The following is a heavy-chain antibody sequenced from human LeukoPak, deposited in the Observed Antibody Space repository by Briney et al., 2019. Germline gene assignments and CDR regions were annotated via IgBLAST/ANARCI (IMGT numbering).Heavy chain of an antibody. J-gene: IGHJ4*02. Sequence: GGSLRLSCAASVFTFSSFSLNWVRQAPGKGLEWVSSIITSSIYIYYPDSSKGRFTISRDNAKNSLYMRMNSLRAEDTAVYYCERSGIQLWFEGFDYWGQGTLVTVSS. CDR3: ERSGIQLWFEGFDY. D-gene: IGHD5-18*01. CDR1: VFTFSSFS. CDR2: IITSSIYI. V-gene: IGHV3-21*01.